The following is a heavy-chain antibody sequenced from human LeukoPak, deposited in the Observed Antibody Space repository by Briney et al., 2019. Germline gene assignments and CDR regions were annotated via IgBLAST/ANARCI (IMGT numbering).Heavy chain of an antibody. Sequence: GGSLRLSCAASGFTFSNYAMNWVRQAPGKGLEWVSSISGSGGNTYYAASVKGRFTISRDNSKNTLSLQMNSLRAEDTAVYYCAKDHDYYASGPIWGQGIMVTVSS. V-gene: IGHV3-23*01. D-gene: IGHD3-10*01. J-gene: IGHJ3*02. CDR2: ISGSGGNT. CDR3: AKDHDYYASGPI. CDR1: GFTFSNYA.